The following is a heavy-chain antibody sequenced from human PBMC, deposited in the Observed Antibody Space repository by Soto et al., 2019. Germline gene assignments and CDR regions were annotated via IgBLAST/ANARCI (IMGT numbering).Heavy chain of an antibody. D-gene: IGHD3-22*01. V-gene: IGHV1-18*01. CDR3: ARDLGMIVVVMSQLDY. J-gene: IGHJ4*02. CDR1: VYTFTNSG. Sequence: QVQLVQSGAEVKKPGASVKVSCKASVYTFTNSGINWVRQAPGQGLEWMGWISAYNGNTNYAQKFQGRVTMTTDTSTSTAYRELRSLRSDDTAVYYCARDLGMIVVVMSQLDYWGQGTLVTVSS. CDR2: ISAYNGNT.